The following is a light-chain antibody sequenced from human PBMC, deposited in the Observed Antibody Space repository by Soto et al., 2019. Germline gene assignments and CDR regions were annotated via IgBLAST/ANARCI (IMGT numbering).Light chain of an antibody. CDR1: QSISSNY. Sequence: EIVLTQSPGTLSLSPGERATLSCRTSQSISSNYLAWYQQKPGQAPRLLIYDASTRATGIPDRFSGSGSGTDFTLTISSLEPEDFAVYYCQQYGSSPPITFGQGTRLENK. CDR3: QQYGSSPPIT. J-gene: IGKJ5*01. V-gene: IGKV3-20*01. CDR2: DAS.